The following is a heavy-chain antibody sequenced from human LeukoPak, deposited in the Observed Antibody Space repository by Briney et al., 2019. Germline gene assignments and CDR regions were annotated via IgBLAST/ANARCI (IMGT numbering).Heavy chain of an antibody. Sequence: GSSVKVSCKASGGTFSSYGMHWVRQAPGKGLEWVAGIWYDGSNKNYADSVKGRFTISRDNSKNTLDLQMNSLRAEDTAVYYCARDYWSYYYDSSGYYNFWGQGTLVTVSS. D-gene: IGHD3-22*01. CDR1: GGTFSSYG. CDR2: IWYDGSNK. CDR3: ARDYWSYYYDSSGYYNF. J-gene: IGHJ4*02. V-gene: IGHV3-33*01.